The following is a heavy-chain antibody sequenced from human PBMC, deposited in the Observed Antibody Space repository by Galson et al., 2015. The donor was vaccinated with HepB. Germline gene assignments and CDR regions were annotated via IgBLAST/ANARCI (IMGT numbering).Heavy chain of an antibody. CDR2: ITPYYGHI. CDR3: ARDEYPFCGSGTCYHGHGN. D-gene: IGHD2-21*01. V-gene: IGHV1-18*01. J-gene: IGHJ4*02. CDR1: GYSFSIYG. Sequence: SVKVSCKASGYSFSIYGISWVRLAPGQGLEWMGWITPYYGHINYAQRVQGRVTMTTDTATSTAYMELKSLTSDDTAVYYCARDEYPFCGSGTCYHGHGNWGQGTLVTVSS.